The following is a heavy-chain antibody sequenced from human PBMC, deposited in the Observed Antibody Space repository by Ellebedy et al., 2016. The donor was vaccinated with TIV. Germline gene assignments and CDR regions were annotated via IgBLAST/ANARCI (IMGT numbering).Heavy chain of an antibody. CDR1: GGSISRSSSY. CDR3: ARWFGELLYVRWFDP. Sequence: SETLSLTCTVSGGSISRSSSYWGWIRQPPGKGLEWLGSIYFNGSTFYNPSLKSRVTISLDTSKNQFSLRLSSVTVADTAVYYCARWFGELLYVRWFDPWGQGTLVTVSS. CDR2: IYFNGST. V-gene: IGHV4-39*01. J-gene: IGHJ5*02. D-gene: IGHD3-10*01.